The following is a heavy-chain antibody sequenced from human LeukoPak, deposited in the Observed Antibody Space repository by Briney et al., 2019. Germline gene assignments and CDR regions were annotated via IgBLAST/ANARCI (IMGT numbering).Heavy chain of an antibody. D-gene: IGHD3-3*01. Sequence: GASVKVSCKASGYTFTSYYMHWVRQAPGQGLEWMGIINPSGGSTSYAQKFQGRVTMTRDTSTSTVYMELSSLRCEDTAVYYCARDLFGRDPYYDFWSGYYYYYYGMDVWGQGTTVTVSS. CDR1: GYTFTSYY. CDR3: ARDLFGRDPYYDFWSGYYYYYYGMDV. CDR2: INPSGGST. J-gene: IGHJ6*02. V-gene: IGHV1-46*01.